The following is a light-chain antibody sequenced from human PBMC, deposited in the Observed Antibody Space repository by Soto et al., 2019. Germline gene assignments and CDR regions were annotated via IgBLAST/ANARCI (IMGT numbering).Light chain of an antibody. CDR3: LLYYGGARV. CDR1: TGAVTSGYY. J-gene: IGLJ2*01. CDR2: XTX. Sequence: QAVVTQEPSLTVSPGGTVTLTCASSTGAVTSGYYPNWFQQKPGQAPRALXXXTXXKXXXXXXXFSGSLLGGKAALTLSGXXXXXXAEYYCLLYYGGARVFGGGTKVTVL. V-gene: IGLV7-43*01.